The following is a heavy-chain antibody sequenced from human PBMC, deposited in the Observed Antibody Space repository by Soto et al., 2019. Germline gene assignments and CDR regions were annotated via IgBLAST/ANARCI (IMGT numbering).Heavy chain of an antibody. CDR1: GDTFSSYA. CDR2: IIPIFGTA. J-gene: IGHJ6*02. V-gene: IGHV1-69*13. D-gene: IGHD5-18*01. Sequence: SVKVSCKASGDTFSSYAISWVRQAPGQGLEWMGGIIPIFGTANYAQKFQGRVTITADESTSTAYMELSSLRSEDTAVYYCARVTAMVTYGMDVWGQGTTVTVSS. CDR3: ARVTAMVTYGMDV.